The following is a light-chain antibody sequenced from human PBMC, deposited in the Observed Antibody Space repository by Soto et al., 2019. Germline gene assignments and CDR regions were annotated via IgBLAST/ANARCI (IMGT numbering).Light chain of an antibody. CDR2: WAS. V-gene: IGKV4-1*01. CDR3: QQYYTTPLT. CDR1: QSVLYSSNNKNY. Sequence: DIVMTQSPDSLAVSLGERATINCKSSQSVLYSSNNKNYLAWYQQKPAQPPKLLIYWASTRESGVPERFSGSGSGTDFTLTISSLQAEDVAVYYCQQYYTTPLTFGGGTKVEIK. J-gene: IGKJ4*01.